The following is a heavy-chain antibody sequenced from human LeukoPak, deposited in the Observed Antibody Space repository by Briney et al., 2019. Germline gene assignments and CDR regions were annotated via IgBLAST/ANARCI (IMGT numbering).Heavy chain of an antibody. CDR1: GFTFSSYA. J-gene: IGHJ4*02. V-gene: IGHV3-23*01. D-gene: IGHD3-22*01. CDR2: ISGSGGST. Sequence: PGGSLRLSCAASGFTFSSYAMSWVRQAPGKGLEWVSAISGSGGSTYYADSVKGRFTISRDNSKNTLYLQMNSLRAEDTAVYYCAKGLGYYDSSGYHNFDYWGQGTLVTVSS. CDR3: AKGLGYYDSSGYHNFDY.